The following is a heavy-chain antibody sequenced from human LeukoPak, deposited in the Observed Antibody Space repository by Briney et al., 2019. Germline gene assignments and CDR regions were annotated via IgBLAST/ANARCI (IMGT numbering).Heavy chain of an antibody. CDR1: GYTFTGYY. D-gene: IGHD6-13*01. Sequence: ASVKVSCKASGYTFTGYYMHWVRQAPGQGLEWMGWINPNSGGTNYAQKFQGRVTMTRDTFISTAYMELSRLRSDDTAVYYCARAPYSSSWYGPRRLDPWGQGTLVTVSS. CDR3: ARAPYSSSWYGPRRLDP. V-gene: IGHV1-2*02. CDR2: INPNSGGT. J-gene: IGHJ5*02.